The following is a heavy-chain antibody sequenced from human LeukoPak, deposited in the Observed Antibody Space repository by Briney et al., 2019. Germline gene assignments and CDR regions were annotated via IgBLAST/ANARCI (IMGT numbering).Heavy chain of an antibody. CDR3: AKARGAAAPFDY. V-gene: IGHV3-9*01. CDR1: GFTFDDYA. CDR2: ISWNSGSI. D-gene: IGHD6-13*01. Sequence: GRSLRHSCAASGFTFDDYAMHWVRQAPGKGLEWVSGISWNSGSIGYADSVKGRFTISRDNAKNSLYLQMNSLRAEDTALYYCAKARGAAAPFDYWGQGTLVTVSS. J-gene: IGHJ4*02.